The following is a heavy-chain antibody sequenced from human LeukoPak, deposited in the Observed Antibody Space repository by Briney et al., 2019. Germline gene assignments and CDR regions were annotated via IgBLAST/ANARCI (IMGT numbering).Heavy chain of an antibody. V-gene: IGHV3-21*04. CDR2: ISSSSSYI. CDR3: ARGARAIAVAGL. CDR1: GFTFSSYS. Sequence: PGGSLRLSCAASGFTFSSYSMNWVRQAPGKGLVWVSSISSSSSYIYYADSVKGRFTISRDNAKNSLYLQMNSLRAEDTAVYYCARGARAIAVAGLWGQGTLVTVSS. D-gene: IGHD6-19*01. J-gene: IGHJ4*02.